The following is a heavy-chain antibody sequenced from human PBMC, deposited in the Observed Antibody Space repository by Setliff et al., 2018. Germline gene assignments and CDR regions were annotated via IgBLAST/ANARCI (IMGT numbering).Heavy chain of an antibody. V-gene: IGHV3-30*02. CDR2: IRYDGSNK. CDR1: GFTFSSYG. D-gene: IGHD3-10*01. CDR3: ARGSGNYYGSGNYYHFDY. J-gene: IGHJ4*02. Sequence: GGSLRLSCAASGFTFSSYGMHWVRQAPGKGLEWVAFIRYDGSNKYYADSVKGRFTISRDNSKNTLYLQMNSLRAEDTAVYYCARGSGNYYGSGNYYHFDYWGQGTLVTVSS.